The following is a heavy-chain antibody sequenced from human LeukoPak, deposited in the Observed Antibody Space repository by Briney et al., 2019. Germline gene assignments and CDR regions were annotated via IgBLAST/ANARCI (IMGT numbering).Heavy chain of an antibody. D-gene: IGHD5-18*01. CDR1: GFTFSSYA. Sequence: PGGSLRLSCAASGFTFSSYAMHWVRQAPGKGLEWVAVISYDGSTKYYADSVKGRFTISRDNSKNTLYLQMNSLRAEDTAVYYCARGDTARPFDYWGQGTLGTVSP. CDR3: ARGDTARPFDY. V-gene: IGHV3-30-3*01. CDR2: ISYDGSTK. J-gene: IGHJ4*02.